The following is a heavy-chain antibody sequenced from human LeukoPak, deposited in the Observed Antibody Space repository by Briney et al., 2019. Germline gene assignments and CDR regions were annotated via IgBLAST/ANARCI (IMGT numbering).Heavy chain of an antibody. V-gene: IGHV1-69*06. Sequence: SSVKVSCKPSGGPFSHYAISRVGQAPGPRLEWRGGLIPIYDTGTYAPKLHGTVTITANISTSTAYMELSSLRCEDTAVYYCAIDNSVRDEAWWFNPWGQGTLVTVSS. J-gene: IGHJ5*02. CDR3: AIDNSVRDEAWWFNP. CDR2: LIPIYDTG. CDR1: GGPFSHYA. D-gene: IGHD5-24*01.